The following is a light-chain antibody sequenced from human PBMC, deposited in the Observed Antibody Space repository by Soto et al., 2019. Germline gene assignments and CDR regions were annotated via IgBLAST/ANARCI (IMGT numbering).Light chain of an antibody. CDR3: QQRLNWPLT. CDR2: DAS. CDR1: QSVSSY. Sequence: EIVLTQSPATLSLSPGERVTLSCRASQSVSSYLAWYQQKPGQAPRLLIYDASNRAAGIPARFSGGGSGTEFTLTISSLEPEDFAVYYCQQRLNWPLTFGGGTKVEIK. V-gene: IGKV3-11*01. J-gene: IGKJ4*01.